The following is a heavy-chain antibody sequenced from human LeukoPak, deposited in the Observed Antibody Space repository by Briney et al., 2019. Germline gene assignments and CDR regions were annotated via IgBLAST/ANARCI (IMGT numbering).Heavy chain of an antibody. V-gene: IGHV4-59*01. CDR2: LYYSGST. CDR1: GGSISSYY. CDR3: ARDLLRYGFDS. D-gene: IGHD5-18*01. Sequence: PSETLCLTCTVSGGSISSYYWSWIRQPPGKGLEWIGFLYYSGSTNYNPTLKSRVTISADTSKNQFSLKLSSVTAADTAVYYCARDLLRYGFDSWGQGTLVSVSS. J-gene: IGHJ4*02.